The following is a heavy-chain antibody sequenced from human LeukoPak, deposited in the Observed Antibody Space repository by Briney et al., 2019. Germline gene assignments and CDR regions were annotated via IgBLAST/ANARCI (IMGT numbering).Heavy chain of an antibody. CDR1: GFTFSSYA. J-gene: IGHJ4*02. CDR2: ISGSGGST. V-gene: IGHV3-23*01. CDR3: AKVPYIVVVPAAIGLLDY. Sequence: GGSLRLSCAASGFTFSSYAMSWVRQAPGKGLEWVSAISGSGGSTYYADSVKGRFTISRDNSKNTLYLQTNSLRAEDTAVYYCAKVPYIVVVPAAIGLLDYWGQGTLVTVSS. D-gene: IGHD2-2*02.